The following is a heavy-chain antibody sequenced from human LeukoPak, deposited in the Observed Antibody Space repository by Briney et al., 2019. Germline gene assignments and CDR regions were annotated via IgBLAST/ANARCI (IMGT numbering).Heavy chain of an antibody. D-gene: IGHD5-18*01. V-gene: IGHV4-59*01. CDR3: ARVVGYSYGYAGDYYYYGMDV. Sequence: SETLSLTCTVSGGSISSYYWSWIRQPPGKGLEWIGYIYYSGSTNCNPSLKSRVTISVDTSKNQFSLKLSSVTAADTAVYYCARVVGYSYGYAGDYYYYGMDVWGQGTTVTVSS. CDR1: GGSISSYY. CDR2: IYYSGST. J-gene: IGHJ6*02.